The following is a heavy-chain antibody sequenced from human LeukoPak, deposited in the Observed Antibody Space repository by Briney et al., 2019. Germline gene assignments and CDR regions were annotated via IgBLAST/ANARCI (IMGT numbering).Heavy chain of an antibody. D-gene: IGHD6-13*01. J-gene: IGHJ4*02. CDR3: ARDPSAQHLVHPAGDY. CDR2: INWNGGST. V-gene: IGHV3-20*04. Sequence: PGGSLRLSCAASGFTFDDYGMSWVRQAPGKGLEWVSGINWNGGSTGYADSVKGRFTISRDNAKNSLYLQMNSLRAEDTALYYCARDPSAQHLVHPAGDYWGQGTLVTVSS. CDR1: GFTFDDYG.